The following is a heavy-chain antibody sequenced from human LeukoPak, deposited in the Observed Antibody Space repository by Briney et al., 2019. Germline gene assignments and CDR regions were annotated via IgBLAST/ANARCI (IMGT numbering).Heavy chain of an antibody. Sequence: ASVKVSCKASGYTFTSYYMHWVRQAPGQGLEWMAIINPSGASISYAQKFQGRVTMARDTSTSTVYMELSSLRSQDTAVYYCARGLPVAGFTDYWGQGTLVTVSS. CDR1: GYTFTSYY. CDR3: ARGLPVAGFTDY. D-gene: IGHD6-19*01. V-gene: IGHV1-46*01. CDR2: INPSGASI. J-gene: IGHJ4*02.